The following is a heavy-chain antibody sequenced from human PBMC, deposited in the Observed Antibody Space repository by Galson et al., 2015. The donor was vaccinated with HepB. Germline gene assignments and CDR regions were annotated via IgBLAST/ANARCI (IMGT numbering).Heavy chain of an antibody. V-gene: IGHV4-39*01. D-gene: IGHD2-2*01. CDR3: AREIGYHKT. Sequence: SETLSLTCTVSGDSMSRTGHYWGWIRQSPGKGLEWIATVYYSGDTFYNPSLKSRVTISADTSRNQFSLRLRSVTAADTAIYYCAREIGYHKTWGQRTLVTVTS. CDR1: GDSMSRTGHY. CDR2: VYYSGDT. J-gene: IGHJ5*02.